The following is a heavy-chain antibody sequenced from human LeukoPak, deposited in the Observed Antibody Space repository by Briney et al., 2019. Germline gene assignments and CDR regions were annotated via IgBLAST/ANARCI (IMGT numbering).Heavy chain of an antibody. D-gene: IGHD5-24*01. CDR1: GGSISSSSYY. Sequence: SETLSLTCTVSGGSISSSSYYWGWIRQPPGTGREWIGSIYYSGSTYYNPSLKSRVTISVDTSKNQFSLKLSSVTAADTAVYYCAKEMATISAAFDYWGQGTLVTVSS. V-gene: IGHV4-39*02. CDR2: IYYSGST. J-gene: IGHJ4*02. CDR3: AKEMATISAAFDY.